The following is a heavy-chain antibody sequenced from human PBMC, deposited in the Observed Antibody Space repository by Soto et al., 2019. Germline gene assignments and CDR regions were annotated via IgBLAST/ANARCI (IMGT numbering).Heavy chain of an antibody. CDR2: IKQDGSEK. D-gene: IGHD2-2*01. CDR3: ASGIVVVPAATDAFDI. V-gene: IGHV3-7*01. J-gene: IGHJ3*02. CDR1: GFTFSSYW. Sequence: EVQLVESGGGLVQPGGSLRLSCAASGFTFSSYWMSWVRQAPGKGLEWVANIKQDGSEKYYVDSVKGRFTISRDNAKNSLYLQMNSLRAEDTAVYYCASGIVVVPAATDAFDIWGQGTVVTVSS.